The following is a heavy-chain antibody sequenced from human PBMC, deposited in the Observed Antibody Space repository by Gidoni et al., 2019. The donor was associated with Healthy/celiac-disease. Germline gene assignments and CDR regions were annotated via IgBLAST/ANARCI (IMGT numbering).Heavy chain of an antibody. Sequence: EVQLVESGGGLILPGGSLRLSCAASGFTVSSNYMSWVRQAPGKGLEWVSVIYSGGSTYYADPVKGRFTISRDNSKNTLYLQMNSLRAEDTAVYYCASTEGGDGYPYYFDYWGQGTLVTVSS. J-gene: IGHJ4*02. D-gene: IGHD2-21*01. CDR3: ASTEGGDGYPYYFDY. V-gene: IGHV3-53*01. CDR2: IYSGGST. CDR1: GFTVSSNY.